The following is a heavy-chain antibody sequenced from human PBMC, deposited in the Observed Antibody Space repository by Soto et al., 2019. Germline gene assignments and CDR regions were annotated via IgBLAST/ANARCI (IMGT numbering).Heavy chain of an antibody. V-gene: IGHV1-69*06. CDR1: GGTFSSYA. CDR2: IIPIFGTA. CDR3: ARDKDFWSGPNWFDP. Sequence: GASVKVSCKASGGTFSSYAISWVRQAPGQGLEWMGGIIPIFGTANYAQKFQGRVTITADKSTSTAYMELSSLRSEDMAVYYCARDKDFWSGPNWFDPWGQGTLVTVSS. D-gene: IGHD3-3*01. J-gene: IGHJ5*02.